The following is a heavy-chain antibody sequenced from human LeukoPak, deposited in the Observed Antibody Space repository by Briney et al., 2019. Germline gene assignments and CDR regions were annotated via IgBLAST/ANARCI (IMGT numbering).Heavy chain of an antibody. V-gene: IGHV4-59*01. D-gene: IGHD3-22*01. J-gene: IGHJ1*01. Sequence: SETLSLTCTVSGGSISSYYRSWIRQPPGKGLEWIGYIYYSGSTNYNPSLKSRVTISVDTFKNQFSLKLSSVTAADTAVYYCARGRDSSGYYYEEYFQHWGQGTLVTVSS. CDR3: ARGRDSSGYYYEEYFQH. CDR2: IYYSGST. CDR1: GGSISSYY.